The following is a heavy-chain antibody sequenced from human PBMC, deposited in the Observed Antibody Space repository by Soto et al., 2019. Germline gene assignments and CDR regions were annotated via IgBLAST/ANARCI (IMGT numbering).Heavy chain of an antibody. J-gene: IGHJ5*02. V-gene: IGHV4-59*01. D-gene: IGHD6-19*01. Sequence: SETLSLTCTVSGGSISSYYWSWIRQPPGKGLEWIGYIYHSGSTTYNPSLKSRVTIVVDTPKNQFSLKLSSVTAADTAVYYCASTRRAVPGTLGSDWFDPWGQGTLVTVSS. CDR1: GGSISSYY. CDR3: ASTRRAVPGTLGSDWFDP. CDR2: IYHSGST.